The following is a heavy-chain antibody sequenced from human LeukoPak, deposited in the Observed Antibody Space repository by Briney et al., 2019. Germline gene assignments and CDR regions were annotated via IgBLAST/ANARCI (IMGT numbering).Heavy chain of an antibody. CDR3: ARGGGYGSGFGS. CDR2: ISYSGST. Sequence: KPSETLSLTCTVSGGSISNYWSWIRQAPGEGLEWIGYISYSGSTNYNPSLNSRVTISVDTSKNQFSLKLSSVTAADTAVYYCARGGGYGSGFGSWGQGTLVTVSS. D-gene: IGHD3-10*01. V-gene: IGHV4-59*01. CDR1: GGSISNY. J-gene: IGHJ4*02.